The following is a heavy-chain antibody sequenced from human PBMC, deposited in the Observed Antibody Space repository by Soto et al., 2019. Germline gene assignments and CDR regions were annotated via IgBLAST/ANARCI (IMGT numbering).Heavy chain of an antibody. CDR3: ARQQTASSQYYDFWSGYRKRDYGMDV. CDR2: IYYSGST. V-gene: IGHV4-39*01. J-gene: IGHJ6*02. D-gene: IGHD3-3*01. CDR1: GGSISSSSYY. Sequence: PSETLSLTCTVSGGSISSSSYYWGWIRQPPGKGLEWIGSIYYSGSTYYNPSLKSRVTISVDTSKNQFSLKLSSVTAADTAVYYCARQQTASSQYYDFWSGYRKRDYGMDVWGQGTMVT.